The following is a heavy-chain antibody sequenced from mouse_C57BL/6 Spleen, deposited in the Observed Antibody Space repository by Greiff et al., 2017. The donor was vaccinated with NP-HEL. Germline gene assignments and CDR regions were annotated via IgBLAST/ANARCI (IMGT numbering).Heavy chain of an antibody. J-gene: IGHJ4*01. Sequence: VQLQQPGAELVKPGASVKMSCKASGYTFTSYWITWVKQRPGQGLEWIGDIYPGSGSTNYNEKFKSKATLTVDTSSSTAYMQLSSLTSEDSAVYYCARDLPRRHYYAMDYWGQGTSVTVSS. CDR3: ARDLPRRHYYAMDY. D-gene: IGHD2-1*01. V-gene: IGHV1-55*01. CDR1: GYTFTSYW. CDR2: IYPGSGST.